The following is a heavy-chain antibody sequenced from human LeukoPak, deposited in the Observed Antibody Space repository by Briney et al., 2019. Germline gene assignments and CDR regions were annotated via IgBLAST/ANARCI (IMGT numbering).Heavy chain of an antibody. CDR3: ARGPNYDFWRGYYSRLAFDI. CDR1: GGSISSYY. V-gene: IGHV4-59*01. Sequence: SETLSLTCTVSGGSISSYYWGWIRQPPGKGLEWIGYIYYSGSTNYNPSLRSRVTISVDTSKNQFSLKLSSVTAADTAVYYCARGPNYDFWRGYYSRLAFDIWGQGTMVTVSS. D-gene: IGHD3-3*01. CDR2: IYYSGST. J-gene: IGHJ3*02.